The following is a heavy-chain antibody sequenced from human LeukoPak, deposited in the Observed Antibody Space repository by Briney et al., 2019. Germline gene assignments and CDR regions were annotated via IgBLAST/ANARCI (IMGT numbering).Heavy chain of an antibody. CDR1: GGSFSGYY. CDR2: INHSGST. Sequence: SKTLSLTCAVYGGSFSGYYWSWIRQPPGKGLEWIGEINHSGSTNYNPSLKSRVTISVDTSKNQFSLKLSSVTAADTAVYYCARSGFGSFDYWGQGTLVTVSS. V-gene: IGHV4-34*01. J-gene: IGHJ4*02. D-gene: IGHD3-10*01. CDR3: ARSGFGSFDY.